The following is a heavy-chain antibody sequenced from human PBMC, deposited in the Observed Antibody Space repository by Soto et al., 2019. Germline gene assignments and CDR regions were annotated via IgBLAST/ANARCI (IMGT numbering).Heavy chain of an antibody. CDR3: AKDVISITVILVSGYYGMDV. CDR2: ISYDGSNK. J-gene: IGHJ6*02. CDR1: GFTFSSYA. V-gene: IGHV3-30-3*01. D-gene: IGHD3-22*01. Sequence: PGGSLRLSCAASGFTFSSYALHWVRQAPGKGLEWVAVISYDGSNKDYADSVKGRFTISRDNSKNTLHLQMNSLRSEDTAVYYCAKDVISITVILVSGYYGMDVWGQGTTVTVSS.